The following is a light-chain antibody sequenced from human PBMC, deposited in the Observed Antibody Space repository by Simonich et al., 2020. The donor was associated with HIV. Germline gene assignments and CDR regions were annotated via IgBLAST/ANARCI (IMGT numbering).Light chain of an antibody. Sequence: IQLTQSPSFLSASVGDRVTITFRASQGISSYLACYQKKPGKAPKLLIYAASTLQSGVTSRFSGSGSGTVFTLTISSLQPEDFATYYCQQLNSYPPFTFGPGTKVDIK. CDR3: QQLNSYPPFT. CDR1: QGISSY. J-gene: IGKJ3*01. V-gene: IGKV1-9*01. CDR2: AAS.